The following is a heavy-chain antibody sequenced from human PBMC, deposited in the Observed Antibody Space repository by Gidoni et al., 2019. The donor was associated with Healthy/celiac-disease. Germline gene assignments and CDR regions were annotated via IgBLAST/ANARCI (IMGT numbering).Heavy chain of an antibody. CDR3: AKEYITMIVPLRVGWFDP. J-gene: IGHJ5*02. D-gene: IGHD3-22*01. V-gene: IGHV3-23*01. CDR1: GFTFSSYA. Sequence: EVQLLESGGGLVQPGGSLRLSCAASGFTFSSYAMSWVRQAPGKGLEWVSAISGSGGSTYYADSVKGRFTISRDNSKNTLYLQMNSLRAEDTAVYYCAKEYITMIVPLRVGWFDPWGQGTLVTVSS. CDR2: ISGSGGST.